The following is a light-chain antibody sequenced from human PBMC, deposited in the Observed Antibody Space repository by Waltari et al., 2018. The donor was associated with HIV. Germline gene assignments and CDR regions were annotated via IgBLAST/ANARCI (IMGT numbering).Light chain of an antibody. CDR1: QSTSNEY. Sequence: EIVLTQSPGTLSLSPGERVTLSCRASQSTSNEYLAWYQKKPGQAPRLLIYGASRRATGIPDRFTGSGSGIDFTLTISRLEPEDFAVYYCQQYGTSSLTFGGGTKVEIK. CDR3: QQYGTSSLT. CDR2: GAS. J-gene: IGKJ4*01. V-gene: IGKV3-20*01.